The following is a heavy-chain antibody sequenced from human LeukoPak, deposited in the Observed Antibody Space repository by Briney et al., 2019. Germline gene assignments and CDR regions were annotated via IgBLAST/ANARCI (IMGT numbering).Heavy chain of an antibody. Sequence: AGGSLRLSCAASGFTFDDYGMSWVRHAPGKGLEWVSGINWNGGSTGYADSVKGRFTISRDNAKNSLYLQMNSLRAEDTALYYCARGSRYFDWLPPDYWGQGTLVTVSS. D-gene: IGHD3-9*01. CDR3: ARGSRYFDWLPPDY. V-gene: IGHV3-20*04. CDR1: GFTFDDYG. J-gene: IGHJ4*02. CDR2: INWNGGST.